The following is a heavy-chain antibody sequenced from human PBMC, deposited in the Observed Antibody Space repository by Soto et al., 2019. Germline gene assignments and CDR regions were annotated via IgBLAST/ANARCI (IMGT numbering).Heavy chain of an antibody. V-gene: IGHV1-69*13. J-gene: IGHJ4*02. CDR1: GGTFSSYA. CDR3: ARTNWNYVQVLYYFDY. Sequence: GASVKVSCKASGGTFSSYAISWVRQAPGQGLEWMGGIIPIFGTANYAQKFQGRVTITADESTSTAYMELSSLRSEDTAVYYCARTNWNYVQVLYYFDYWGQGTLVTVS. CDR2: IIPIFGTA. D-gene: IGHD1-7*01.